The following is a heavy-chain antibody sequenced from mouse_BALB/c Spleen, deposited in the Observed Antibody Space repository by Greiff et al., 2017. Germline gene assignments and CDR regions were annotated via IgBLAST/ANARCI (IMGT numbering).Heavy chain of an antibody. Sequence: EVQVVESGGGLVKPGGSLKLSCAASGFTFSSYTMSWVRQTPEKRLEWVATISSGGGNTYYPDSVKGRFTISRDNAKNNLYLQMSSLRSEDTALYYCARSSRSWFAYWGQGTLVTVSA. CDR2: ISSGGGNT. V-gene: IGHV5-9*03. CDR3: ARSSRSWFAY. J-gene: IGHJ3*01. CDR1: GFTFSSYT. D-gene: IGHD1-1*01.